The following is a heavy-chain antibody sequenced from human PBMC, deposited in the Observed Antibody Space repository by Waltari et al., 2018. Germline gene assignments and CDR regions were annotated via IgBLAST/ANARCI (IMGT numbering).Heavy chain of an antibody. CDR3: ARDLGAGTWEADY. Sequence: QLQLQESGPGLVKPSETLSLTCTVSGGSISSSSYSWGWIRQPPGKGLEWIGSIYYSGSTYYNPSLKSRVTISVDTSKNQFSLKLSSVTAADTAVYYCARDLGAGTWEADYWGQGTLVTVSS. J-gene: IGHJ4*02. D-gene: IGHD6-19*01. CDR1: GGSISSSSYS. CDR2: IYYSGST. V-gene: IGHV4-39*07.